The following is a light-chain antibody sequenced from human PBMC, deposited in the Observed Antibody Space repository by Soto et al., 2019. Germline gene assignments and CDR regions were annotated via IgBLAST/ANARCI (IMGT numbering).Light chain of an antibody. CDR1: RRVSSY. CDR2: DAS. CDR3: QQTYSTPFT. J-gene: IGKJ3*01. Sequence: ETVLTQSPATLSLSPGDRATLSCRASRRVSSYLAWYQQKAGQAPRLLIYDASNRAAGTPARFSGSGSGTDFTLTISSLEPEDFATYYCQQTYSTPFTFGPGTKVDIK. V-gene: IGKV3-11*01.